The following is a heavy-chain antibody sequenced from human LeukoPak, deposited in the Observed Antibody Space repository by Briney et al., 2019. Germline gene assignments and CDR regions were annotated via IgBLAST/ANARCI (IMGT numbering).Heavy chain of an antibody. CDR3: VGEGYCSPTSCYTVSEYLQH. CDR2: ISAYNGNT. Sequence: ASVKVSCKASGYTFINYGITWVRQAPGQGLEWMGWISAYNGNTNYAQKLQDRVTMTTDTSTSTAYMELRSLRSDDTAVYYCVGEGYCSPTSCYTVSEYLQHWGQGTLVIVFS. J-gene: IGHJ1*01. CDR1: GYTFINYG. V-gene: IGHV1-18*01. D-gene: IGHD2-2*01.